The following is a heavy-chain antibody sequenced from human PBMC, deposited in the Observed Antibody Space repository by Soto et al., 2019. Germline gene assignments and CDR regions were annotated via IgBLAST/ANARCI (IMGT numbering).Heavy chain of an antibody. Sequence: PSDTLSLTCAVSSGSISSSNWWSWVRQPPGKGLEWIGEIYHSGSTNYNPSLKSRVTISVDKSKNQFSLKLSSVTAADTAVYYCARGYTYSSSSGPDYWGQGTLVTVSS. J-gene: IGHJ4*02. CDR2: IYHSGST. D-gene: IGHD6-6*01. CDR1: SGSISSSNW. V-gene: IGHV4-4*02. CDR3: ARGYTYSSSSGPDY.